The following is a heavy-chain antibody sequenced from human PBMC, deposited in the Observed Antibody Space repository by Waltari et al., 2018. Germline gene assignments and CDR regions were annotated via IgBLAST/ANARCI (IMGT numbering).Heavy chain of an antibody. V-gene: IGHV3-21*01. Sequence: VQLVESGGGLVKSGGSLRLSCEASGFLFSSYNMNWVRQAPGKGREWGSSITCDGFSIYYADSGKGRFTVSRDNAKNSLYVQMNNLGAEDTAVYYCAREYYYDGSTYDQWGQGTLVTVSS. CDR1: GFLFSSYN. CDR3: AREYYYDGSTYDQ. D-gene: IGHD3-22*01. CDR2: ITCDGFSI. J-gene: IGHJ4*02.